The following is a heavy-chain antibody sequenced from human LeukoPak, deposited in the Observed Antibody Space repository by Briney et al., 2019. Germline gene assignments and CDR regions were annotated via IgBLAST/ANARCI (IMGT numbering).Heavy chain of an antibody. V-gene: IGHV3-13*01. Sequence: PGGSLRLSCAASGFTFSSYDKHWVRQATGKGLEWVSAIGTAGDTYYPGSVKGRFTISRENAKNSLYLQMNSLRAGDTAVYYCARNMLRGHYYYYGMDVWGQGTTVTVSS. D-gene: IGHD3-10*01. CDR2: IGTAGDT. J-gene: IGHJ6*02. CDR1: GFTFSSYD. CDR3: ARNMLRGHYYYYGMDV.